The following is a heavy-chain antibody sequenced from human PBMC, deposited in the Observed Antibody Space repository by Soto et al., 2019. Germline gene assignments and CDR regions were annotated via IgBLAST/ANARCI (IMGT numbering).Heavy chain of an antibody. J-gene: IGHJ5*02. Sequence: GGSLRLSCAASGFTFSSYSMNWVRQAPGKGLEWVSSISSSSSYIYYADSVKGRFTISRDNAKNSLYLQMNSLRAEDTAVYYCARDSGSSWYDWFDPWGQGTLVTVSS. D-gene: IGHD6-13*01. CDR2: ISSSSSYI. CDR3: ARDSGSSWYDWFDP. CDR1: GFTFSSYS. V-gene: IGHV3-21*01.